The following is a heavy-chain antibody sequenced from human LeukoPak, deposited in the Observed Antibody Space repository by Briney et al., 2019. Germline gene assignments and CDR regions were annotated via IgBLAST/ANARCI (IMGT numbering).Heavy chain of an antibody. D-gene: IGHD3-16*01. CDR1: GFTFSGHW. CDR3: ARGGGLDV. V-gene: IGHV3-7*03. Sequence: PGGSLRLSCAASGFTFSGHWMSWVRQAPGKGLEWVASIRQDGSEKHYVDSVEGRFTISRDNAKNSLYLQMSNLRAEDTAVYFCARGGGLDVWGQGATVTVSS. CDR2: IRQDGSEK. J-gene: IGHJ6*02.